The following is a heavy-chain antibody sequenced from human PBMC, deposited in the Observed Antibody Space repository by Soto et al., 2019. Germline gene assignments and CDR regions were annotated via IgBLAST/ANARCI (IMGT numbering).Heavy chain of an antibody. V-gene: IGHV3-48*01. CDR1: GFTFSSYS. CDR3: ARLAATGPQDY. CDR2: ISSTSTTI. D-gene: IGHD6-13*01. Sequence: PGGSLRLSCAASGFTFSSYSMNWVRQAPGKGLEWVSYISSTSTTIYYADSVKGRFTISRDNAKNSLYLQMDSLRAEDTAVYYCARLAATGPQDYWGQGTLVTVS. J-gene: IGHJ4*02.